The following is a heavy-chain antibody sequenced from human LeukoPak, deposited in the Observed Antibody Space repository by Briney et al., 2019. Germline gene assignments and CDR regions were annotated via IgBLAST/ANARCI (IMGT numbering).Heavy chain of an antibody. CDR1: GGSISSSSYY. J-gene: IGHJ4*02. D-gene: IGHD1-26*01. CDR2: IYYSGST. V-gene: IGHV4-39*07. Sequence: SETLSLTCTVSGGSISSSSYYWGWIRQPPGKGLEWIGSIYYSGSTYYNPSLKSRVTISVDTSKNQFSLKLSSVTAADTAVYYCARKKGGATSWGQGTLVTVSS. CDR3: ARKKGGATS.